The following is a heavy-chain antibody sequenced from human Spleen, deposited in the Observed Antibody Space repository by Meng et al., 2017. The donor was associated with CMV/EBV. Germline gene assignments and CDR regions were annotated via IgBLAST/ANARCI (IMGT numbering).Heavy chain of an antibody. CDR2: INPNSAGT. CDR3: ARSVMTSTSFGQHYGMDV. Sequence: ASVKVSCKASGYTFTGYYMHWVRQAPGQGLEWMGWINPNSAGTNYAQKFQGRVTMTRDTSISTAYMELSRLRSDDTAVYYCARSVMTSTSFGQHYGMDVWGQGTTVTVSS. J-gene: IGHJ6*02. V-gene: IGHV1-2*02. CDR1: GYTFTGYY. D-gene: IGHD2-2*01.